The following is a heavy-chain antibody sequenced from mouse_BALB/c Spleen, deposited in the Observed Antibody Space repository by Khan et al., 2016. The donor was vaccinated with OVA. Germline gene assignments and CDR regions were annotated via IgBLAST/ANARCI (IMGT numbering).Heavy chain of an antibody. V-gene: IGHV1S34*01. CDR2: ISRYNGAA. J-gene: IGHJ4*01. Sequence: LVKAGASVKISCKASGYSFNGYYIHWVKQSHGKSLEWIGYISRYNGAASYSQKFKGKATFTAHTSSTTAYMQLNSLTSEDAAVYYGARDGYYYALDYWGQGTSVTVSS. D-gene: IGHD2-3*01. CDR3: ARDGYYYALDY. CDR1: GYSFNGYY.